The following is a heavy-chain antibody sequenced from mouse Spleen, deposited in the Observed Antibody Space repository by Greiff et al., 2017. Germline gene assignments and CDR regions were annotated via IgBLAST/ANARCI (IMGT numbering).Heavy chain of an antibody. Sequence: EVKLMESGGGLVQPGGSRKLSCAASGFTFSDYGMAWVRQAPGKGPEWVAFISNLAYSIYYADTVTGRFTISRENAKNTLYLEMSSLRSEDTAMYYCARVYYGSSYWYFDVWGAGTTVTVSS. J-gene: IGHJ1*01. D-gene: IGHD1-1*01. V-gene: IGHV5-15*02. CDR1: GFTFSDYG. CDR3: ARVYYGSSYWYFDV. CDR2: ISNLAYSI.